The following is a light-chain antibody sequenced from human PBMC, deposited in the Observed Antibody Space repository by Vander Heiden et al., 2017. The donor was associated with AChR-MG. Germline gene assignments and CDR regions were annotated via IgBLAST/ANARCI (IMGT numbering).Light chain of an antibody. Sequence: IVFTHSPATLSLSPGESATLSCRASQSVSSYLAWYQQKPGQAPRLLIYDASNRATGIPARFSGSGSGTDFTLTISSLEPEDFAVYYCQQRSNWFTFGGGTKVEIK. CDR3: QQRSNWFT. CDR1: QSVSSY. J-gene: IGKJ4*01. CDR2: DAS. V-gene: IGKV3-11*01.